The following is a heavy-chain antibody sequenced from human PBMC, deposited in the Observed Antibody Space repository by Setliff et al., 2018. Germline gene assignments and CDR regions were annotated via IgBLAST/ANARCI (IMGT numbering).Heavy chain of an antibody. CDR3: ARDKLWLMGYYYYYYMDV. CDR2: INAGNGNT. Sequence: ASVKVSCKASGYIFTYYAIHWVRRAPGQRLEWMGWINAGNGNTKYSQKFQGRVTMTRNTSISTAYMELSSLRSEDTAVYYCARDKLWLMGYYYYYYMDVWGKGTTVTVSS. V-gene: IGHV1-3*01. CDR1: GYIFTYYA. J-gene: IGHJ6*03. D-gene: IGHD5-18*01.